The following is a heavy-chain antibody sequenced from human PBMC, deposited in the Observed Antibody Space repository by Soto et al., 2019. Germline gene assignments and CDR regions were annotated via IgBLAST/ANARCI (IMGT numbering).Heavy chain of an antibody. CDR1: GFTFSIFA. Sequence: EEQLLESGGGLVQPGGSLRLSCAASGFTFSIFAMIWVRQAPGKGLEWVSSIRGRGAGTNYADSVKGRFTISRDNSKNTVYLRMDSLRVEDTAVYFCAKGVGAASRDWFGPWGQGTLVTVSS. J-gene: IGHJ5*02. CDR3: AKGVGAASRDWFGP. D-gene: IGHD1-26*01. CDR2: IRGRGAGT. V-gene: IGHV3-23*01.